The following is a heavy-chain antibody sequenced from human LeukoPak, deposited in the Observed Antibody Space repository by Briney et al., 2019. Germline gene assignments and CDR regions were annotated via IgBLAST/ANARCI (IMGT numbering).Heavy chain of an antibody. CDR3: AKDTNWNYDWFDP. CDR1: GFTFTSYG. J-gene: IGHJ5*02. D-gene: IGHD1-7*01. V-gene: IGHV3-23*01. Sequence: GGSLRLSCAASGFTFTSYGMSWFRQAPGKGLEWVSSITYSGGSTYYADSVKGRFTISRDNSKSTLYLQMNSLRAEDTAVYYCAKDTNWNYDWFDPWGQGTLVTVSS. CDR2: ITYSGGST.